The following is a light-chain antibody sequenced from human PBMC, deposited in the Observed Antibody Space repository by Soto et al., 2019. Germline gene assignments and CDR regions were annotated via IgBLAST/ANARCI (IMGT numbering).Light chain of an antibody. Sequence: QSALTQPASVSGSPGQSITISCAGTSSDVGRYNLVSWYQQYPGKAPKLMIYEDSRRPSGVFNRFSGSKSGNTASLTISGLQAEDEADYYCCSYAGTFVVFGGGTKLTVL. J-gene: IGLJ2*01. CDR2: EDS. V-gene: IGLV2-23*01. CDR3: CSYAGTFVV. CDR1: SSDVGRYNL.